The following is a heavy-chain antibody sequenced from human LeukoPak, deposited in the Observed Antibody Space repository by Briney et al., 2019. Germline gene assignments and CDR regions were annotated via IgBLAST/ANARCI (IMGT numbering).Heavy chain of an antibody. V-gene: IGHV3-23*01. CDR3: AKYSDFWSGYGSYNWFDP. D-gene: IGHD3-3*01. J-gene: IGHJ5*02. Sequence: GGSLRLSCAASGFTFSSYAMSWVRQAPGKGLEWVSAISGSGGGTYYADSVKGRFTISRDNSKNTLYLQMNSLRAEDTAVYYCAKYSDFWSGYGSYNWFDPWGQGTLVTVSS. CDR2: ISGSGGGT. CDR1: GFTFSSYA.